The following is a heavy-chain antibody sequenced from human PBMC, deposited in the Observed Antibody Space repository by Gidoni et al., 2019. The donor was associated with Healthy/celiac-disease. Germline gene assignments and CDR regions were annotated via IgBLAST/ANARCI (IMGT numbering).Heavy chain of an antibody. CDR2: ISYDGSNK. Sequence: QVQLVESGGGVVQPGGSLRPSCAASGFPFSSYGMHWVRQAPGKGLEWVAVISYDGSNKYYADSVKGRFTISRDNSKNTLYLQMNSLRAEDTAVYYCAKGTGYSEYFQHWGQGTLVTVSS. CDR1: GFPFSSYG. J-gene: IGHJ1*01. D-gene: IGHD3-9*01. V-gene: IGHV3-30*18. CDR3: AKGTGYSEYFQH.